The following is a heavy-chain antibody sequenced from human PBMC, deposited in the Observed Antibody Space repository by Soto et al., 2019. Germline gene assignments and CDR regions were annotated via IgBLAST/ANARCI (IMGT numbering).Heavy chain of an antibody. Sequence: PGESLKISCNGSGYSFTSYWISWVRQMPGKGLEWMGRIDPSDSYTNYSPSFQGHVIISADKSISTAYLQWSSLKASDTAMYYCARLLTTITTPDYWGQGTLVTVSS. J-gene: IGHJ4*02. CDR1: GYSFTSYW. CDR2: IDPSDSYT. CDR3: ARLLTTITTPDY. V-gene: IGHV5-10-1*01. D-gene: IGHD4-4*01.